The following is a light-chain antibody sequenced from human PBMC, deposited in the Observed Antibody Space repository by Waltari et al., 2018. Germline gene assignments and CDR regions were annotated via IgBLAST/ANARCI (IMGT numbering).Light chain of an antibody. CDR1: QSIISY. Sequence: DIQMTQSPSSLSASVGDRVTITCRASQSIISYLNWYQQKPGKAPKLLIYAASSLQSGVPSRFSGSGSGTEFTLTISSLQPEDFATYYCQQSYSTLYTFGQGTKLEIK. CDR2: AAS. CDR3: QQSYSTLYT. J-gene: IGKJ2*01. V-gene: IGKV1-39*01.